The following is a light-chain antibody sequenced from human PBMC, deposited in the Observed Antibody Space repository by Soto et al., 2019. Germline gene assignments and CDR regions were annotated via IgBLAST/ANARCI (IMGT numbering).Light chain of an antibody. CDR3: CSYAGSSTVV. Sequence: SVLTQPASVSGSPGQSITISCTGTSSDVGSYNLVSWYQQHPGKAPKLMIYEGSKRPSGVSNRFSGSKSGNTASLTISGPQAEDEADYYCCSYAGSSTVVFGGGTKLTVL. CDR1: SSDVGSYNL. J-gene: IGLJ2*01. CDR2: EGS. V-gene: IGLV2-23*01.